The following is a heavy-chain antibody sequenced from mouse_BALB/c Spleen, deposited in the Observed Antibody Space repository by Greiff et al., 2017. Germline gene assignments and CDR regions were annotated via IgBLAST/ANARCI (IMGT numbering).Heavy chain of an antibody. J-gene: IGHJ4*01. V-gene: IGHV14-3*02. CDR2: IDPANGNT. CDR3: ARRDYAMDY. CDR1: GFNIKDSY. Sequence: EVKLQQSGAELVQPGASVKLSCTASGFNIKDSYLPWVKQRPEQGLEWIGRIDPANGNTKYDPKFQGKATITADTSSNTAYLQLSSLTSEDTAVYYGARRDYAMDYWGQGTSVTVSS.